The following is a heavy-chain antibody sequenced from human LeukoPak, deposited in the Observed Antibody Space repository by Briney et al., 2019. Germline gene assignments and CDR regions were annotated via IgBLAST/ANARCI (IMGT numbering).Heavy chain of an antibody. CDR3: ARGGGSGGIDY. J-gene: IGHJ4*02. CDR2: IYHSGST. CDR1: GYSISSGYY. D-gene: IGHD1-26*01. Sequence: SETLSLTCTVSGYSISSGYYWGWIRQPPGKGLEWIGSIYHSGSTYYNPSLKSRVTISVDTPKNQFSLKLSSVTAADTAVYYCARGGGSGGIDYWGQGTLVTVSS. V-gene: IGHV4-38-2*02.